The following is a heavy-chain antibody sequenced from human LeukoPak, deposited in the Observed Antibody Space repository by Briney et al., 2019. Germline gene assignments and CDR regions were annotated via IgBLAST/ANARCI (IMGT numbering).Heavy chain of an antibody. CDR2: VYSSGST. D-gene: IGHD2-21*01. J-gene: IGHJ6*02. Sequence: SETLSLTCTVSGGSVTSGSFYWSWIRQPAGMGLEWIGRVYSSGSTNYNPSLESRVTISVGTSKNQFSLKLKSVTAADTAVYYCARDSMRGILWTMDVWGQGTTVTVSS. CDR3: ARDSMRGILWTMDV. V-gene: IGHV4-61*02. CDR1: GGSVTSGSFY.